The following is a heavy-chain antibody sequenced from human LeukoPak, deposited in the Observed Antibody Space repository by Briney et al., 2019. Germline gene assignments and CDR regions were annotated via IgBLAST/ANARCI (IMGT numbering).Heavy chain of an antibody. CDR1: GFSFSGYG. J-gene: IGHJ6*02. CDR3: AKDLEVGDSSGYYYYYYGMDV. V-gene: IGHV3-30*18. CDR2: ISYDGSDK. D-gene: IGHD3-22*01. Sequence: PGRSLRLSCAASGFSFSGYGMHWVRQAPGKGLEWVAVISYDGSDKKYGDSVKGRFTISRDNSKNTLYLQMNSLRAEDTAVYYCAKDLEVGDSSGYYYYYYGMDVWGQGTTVTVSS.